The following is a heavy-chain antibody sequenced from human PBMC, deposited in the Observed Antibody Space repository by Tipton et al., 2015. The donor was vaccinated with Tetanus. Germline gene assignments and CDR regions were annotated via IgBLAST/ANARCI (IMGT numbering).Heavy chain of an antibody. Sequence: GLVKPSETLSLTCTVSGGSLSSGTVYWDWIRQPPGKGLEWLGSGVSSGRTYYNPSLKSRVTTFVDTSKNRFSLRLNSMTAADTGVYYCAFLPKHWLVPSFDPWGQGTLVTVSS. J-gene: IGHJ5*02. D-gene: IGHD6-19*01. V-gene: IGHV4-39*02. CDR1: GGSLSSGTVY. CDR3: AFLPKHWLVPSFDP. CDR2: GVSSGRT.